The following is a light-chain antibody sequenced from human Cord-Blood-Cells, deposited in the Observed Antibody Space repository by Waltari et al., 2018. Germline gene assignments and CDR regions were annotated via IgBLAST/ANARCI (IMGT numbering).Light chain of an antibody. CDR2: DFS. Sequence: QSALTQPASVSGSPGQSITISCTGTSSDVGGYNSVSWYQQHPGKAPKLMSYDFSNRPSGVSNLFSGSKSGNTASLTISGLQAEDEADYYCSSYTSSSTLVFGGGTKLTVL. J-gene: IGLJ2*01. V-gene: IGLV2-14*01. CDR3: SSYTSSSTLV. CDR1: SSDVGGYNS.